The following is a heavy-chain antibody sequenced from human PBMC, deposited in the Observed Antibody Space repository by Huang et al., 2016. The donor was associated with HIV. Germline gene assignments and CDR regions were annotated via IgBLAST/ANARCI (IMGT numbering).Heavy chain of an antibody. V-gene: IGHV3-72*01. D-gene: IGHD6-19*01. CDR2: SRNKVRSDTT. J-gene: IGHJ6*02. CDR3: TGALASDTGMDV. Sequence: EVQLVESGGGLVQPGGSLRLSCAASGFTFSDHYMDWVRQAPGEGLEWVGRSRNKVRSDTTEYAASVKGRFTISRDDSETSLYLQMNSLRTEDSAVYYCTGALASDTGMDVWGQGTTVTVSS. CDR1: GFTFSDHY.